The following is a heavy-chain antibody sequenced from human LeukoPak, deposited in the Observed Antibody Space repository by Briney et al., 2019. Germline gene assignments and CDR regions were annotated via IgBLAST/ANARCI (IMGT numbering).Heavy chain of an antibody. CDR2: INHSGST. CDR3: ARLTGTSFSTLDY. Sequence: SETLSLTCAVYGGSFGGYYWSWIRQPPGKGLEWIGEINHSGSTNYNPSLKSRVTISVDTSKNQFSLKLSSVTAADTAVYYCARLTGTSFSTLDYWGQGTLVTVSS. D-gene: IGHD1-7*01. CDR1: GGSFGGYY. J-gene: IGHJ4*02. V-gene: IGHV4-34*01.